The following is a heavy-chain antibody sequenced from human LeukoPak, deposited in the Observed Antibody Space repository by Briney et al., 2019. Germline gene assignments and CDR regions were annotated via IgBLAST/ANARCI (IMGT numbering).Heavy chain of an antibody. Sequence: GGSLRLSCAASGFTFSSYAMSWVRQAPGKGLEWVSAISGSGGSTYYANSVKGRFTISRDNAKNSLYLQMNSLRAEDTAVYYCARDDLDWAHDAFDIWGQGTMVTVSS. CDR3: ARDDLDWAHDAFDI. J-gene: IGHJ3*02. D-gene: IGHD3-9*01. CDR2: ISGSGGST. V-gene: IGHV3-23*01. CDR1: GFTFSSYA.